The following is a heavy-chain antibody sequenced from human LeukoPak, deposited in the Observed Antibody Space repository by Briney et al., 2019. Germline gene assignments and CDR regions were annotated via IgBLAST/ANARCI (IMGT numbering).Heavy chain of an antibody. CDR2: ISGSGRST. D-gene: IGHD4-17*01. Sequence: GGSLRLSCAASGFTFSSYGMHWVRQAPGKGLEWVSAISGSGRSTFYADSVKGRFTISRDNSKNTLYLQMNSLRAEDTAVYYCAKDTVTTGTDHWGQGTLVTVSS. J-gene: IGHJ4*02. CDR3: AKDTVTTGTDH. CDR1: GFTFSSYG. V-gene: IGHV3-23*01.